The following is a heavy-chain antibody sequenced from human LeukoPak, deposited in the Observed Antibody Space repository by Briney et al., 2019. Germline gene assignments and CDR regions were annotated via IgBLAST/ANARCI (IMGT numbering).Heavy chain of an antibody. D-gene: IGHD3-10*01. CDR3: ARATYYYDSGTYQVFDI. V-gene: IGHV4-31*03. Sequence: SETLSLTCTVSGFSISSGGYNWSWIRQHPGKGLEWIGYIYYSGSTYYNPSVKSRVTISVDTSKNQFSLKLSSVTAADTAVYYCARATYYYDSGTYQVFDIRGQGTMVTVSS. CDR2: IYYSGST. CDR1: GFSISSGGYN. J-gene: IGHJ3*02.